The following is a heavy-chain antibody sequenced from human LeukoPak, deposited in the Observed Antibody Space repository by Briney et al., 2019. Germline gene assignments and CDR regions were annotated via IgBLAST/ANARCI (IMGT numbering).Heavy chain of an antibody. CDR3: ARDSPGTTSSDY. V-gene: IGHV3-21*01. J-gene: IGHJ4*02. Sequence: GGSLRLSCAASGFTFSSYSTNWVRQAPGKGLEWVSSISSSSSYIYYADSVKGRFTISRDNAKNSLYLQMNSLRAEDTAVYYCARDSPGTTSSDYWGQGTLVTVSS. CDR2: ISSSSSYI. D-gene: IGHD1-7*01. CDR1: GFTFSSYS.